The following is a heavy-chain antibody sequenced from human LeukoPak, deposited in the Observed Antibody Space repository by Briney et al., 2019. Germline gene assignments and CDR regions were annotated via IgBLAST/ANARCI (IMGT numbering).Heavy chain of an antibody. CDR2: ISHDGSNK. Sequence: GGSLRLYCAASGFTFSSYAMHWVRQAPGKGLEWWAAISHDGSNKYHADSVKGRFTISRDNSKNTVYLQMNSLRAEDTAVYFCAGSPKYSSSWFEYFQHWGQGTLVTVSS. CDR3: AGSPKYSSSWFEYFQH. J-gene: IGHJ1*01. V-gene: IGHV3-30*01. D-gene: IGHD6-13*01. CDR1: GFTFSSYA.